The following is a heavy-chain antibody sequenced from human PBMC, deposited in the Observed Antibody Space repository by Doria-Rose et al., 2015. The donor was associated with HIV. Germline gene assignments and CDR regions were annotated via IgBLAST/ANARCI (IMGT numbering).Heavy chain of an antibody. V-gene: IGHV4-4*09. J-gene: IGHJ6*03. D-gene: IGHD3-10*01. Sequence: YYWNWIRQPPGKGLEWIGYIYSSGSTHYNSSLKSRVTISIDMSKNQFSLKLSSVTAADTAVYYCARFRPSRGIYYSLDVWGKGTTVTVSS. CDR1: YY. CDR2: IYSSGST. CDR3: ARFRPSRGIYYSLDV.